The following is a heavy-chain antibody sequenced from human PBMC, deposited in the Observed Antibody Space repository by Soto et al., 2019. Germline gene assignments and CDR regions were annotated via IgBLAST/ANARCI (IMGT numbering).Heavy chain of an antibody. J-gene: IGHJ3*02. Sequence: SETLSLTCTVSGGSISSGGYYWSWIRQHPGKGLEWIGYIYYSGSTYYNPSLKSRVTISVDTSKNQFSLKLSSVTAADTAVYYCARSPEPNHTDYAFDIWGQGTMVTVSS. D-gene: IGHD1-1*01. CDR3: ARSPEPNHTDYAFDI. CDR1: GGSISSGGYY. V-gene: IGHV4-31*03. CDR2: IYYSGST.